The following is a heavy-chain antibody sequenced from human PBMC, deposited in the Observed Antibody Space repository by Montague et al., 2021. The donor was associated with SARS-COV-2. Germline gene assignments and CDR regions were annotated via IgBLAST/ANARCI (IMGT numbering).Heavy chain of an antibody. CDR2: LYNGGTT. CDR3: ARTSKLRESSSGNYYYHAMDV. D-gene: IGHD3-16*01. J-gene: IGHJ6*02. Sequence: SHTLSLTCNVSGGSISSSTYYWGWIRQPPGKGLEWIGNLYNGGTTYYSPSLKSRVTISVDTSKNHFSLNMASVTAADTAVYYCARTSKLRESSSGNYYYHAMDVWGQGTTVTVSS. CDR1: GGSISSSTYY. V-gene: IGHV4-39*02.